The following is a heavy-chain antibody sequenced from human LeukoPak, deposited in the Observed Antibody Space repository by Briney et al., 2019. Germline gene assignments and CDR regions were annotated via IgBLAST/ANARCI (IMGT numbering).Heavy chain of an antibody. J-gene: IGHJ3*02. D-gene: IGHD1-1*01. V-gene: IGHV4-59*01. Sequence: SETLSLTCTVSGGSISSYYWSWIRQPPGKGLEWIGYIYYSGSTNYNPSLRSRVTISVDSSKNQFSLKLTSVTAADTAVYYCARVPLPPQLDHDAFDIWGQGTMVTVSS. CDR2: IYYSGST. CDR1: GGSISSYY. CDR3: ARVPLPPQLDHDAFDI.